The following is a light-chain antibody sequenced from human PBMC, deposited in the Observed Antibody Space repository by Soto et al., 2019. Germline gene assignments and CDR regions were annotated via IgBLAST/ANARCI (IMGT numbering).Light chain of an antibody. J-gene: IGKJ1*01. CDR3: QQTFVSPQT. V-gene: IGKV1-39*01. CDR2: TAS. Sequence: DIPLTQSPSSLSASVGDTVSITCRATERIGSNLCWYQQKPGKAPALLIYTASTLQTGVPSRFSGSGYATDFTLTISGLQPEDVATYFCQQTFVSPQTFGQGTKVDVK. CDR1: ERIGSN.